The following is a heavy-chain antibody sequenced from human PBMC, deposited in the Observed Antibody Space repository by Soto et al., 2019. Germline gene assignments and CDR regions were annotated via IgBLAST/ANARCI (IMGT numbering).Heavy chain of an antibody. Sequence: PGGSLRLSCAASGFTFSSYTMNWVRQAPGKGLEWVSSISSSSTYIYYADSVKGRFTISRDNAKNSLYLQMNSLRAEDTAVYYCASPTYYFDTSGYSYWGQGTLVTVSS. CDR1: GFTFSSYT. CDR2: ISSSSTYI. D-gene: IGHD3-22*01. V-gene: IGHV3-21*01. J-gene: IGHJ4*02. CDR3: ASPTYYFDTSGYSY.